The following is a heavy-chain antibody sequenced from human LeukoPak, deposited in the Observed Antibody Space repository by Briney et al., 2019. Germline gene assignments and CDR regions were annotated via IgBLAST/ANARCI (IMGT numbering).Heavy chain of an antibody. J-gene: IGHJ3*01. V-gene: IGHV4-34*01. CDR1: GESFSSYF. D-gene: IGHD4-17*01. CDR2: IRHGVVT. CDR3: ARGPHFYGDYIRSFPDAFHV. Sequence: SETLSLTCGVSGESFSSYFWSWIRQSPGEGLEWIGQIRHGVVTTYNPSLMGRVTISVDTSSNQFSLTLTSVTAADTAVYYCARGPHFYGDYIRSFPDAFHVWGRGTVVSISS.